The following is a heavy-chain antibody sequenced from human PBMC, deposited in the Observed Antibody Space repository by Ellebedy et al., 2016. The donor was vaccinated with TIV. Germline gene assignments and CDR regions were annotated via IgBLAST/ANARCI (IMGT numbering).Heavy chain of an antibody. CDR1: GYSFTRYW. D-gene: IGHD2/OR15-2a*01. Sequence: PGGSLRLSCKGSGYSFTRYWIGRVRQMPGKGLEWMGIIYPGDADTRYSPSFQGQVTISADKSISTAYLQWSSLKASDTAMYYCARDFSFDYWGQGTLVTVSS. J-gene: IGHJ4*02. V-gene: IGHV5-51*01. CDR3: ARDFSFDY. CDR2: IYPGDADT.